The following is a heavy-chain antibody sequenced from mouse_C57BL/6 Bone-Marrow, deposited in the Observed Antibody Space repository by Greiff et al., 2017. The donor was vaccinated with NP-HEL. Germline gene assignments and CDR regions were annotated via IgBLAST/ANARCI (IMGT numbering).Heavy chain of an antibody. V-gene: IGHV1-26*01. J-gene: IGHJ1*03. D-gene: IGHD4-1*01. CDR3: AVNWDVWYFDV. CDR1: GYTFTDYY. CDR2: INPNNGGT. Sequence: EVQLQQSGPELVKPGASVKISCKASGYTFTDYYMNWVKQSHGKSLEWIGDINPNNGGTSYNQKFKGKATLTVDKSSSTAYMELRSLTSEDSAVYYCAVNWDVWYFDVWGTGTTVTVSS.